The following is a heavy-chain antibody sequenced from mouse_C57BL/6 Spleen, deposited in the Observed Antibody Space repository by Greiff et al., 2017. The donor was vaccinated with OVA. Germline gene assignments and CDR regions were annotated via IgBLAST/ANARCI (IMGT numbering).Heavy chain of an antibody. V-gene: IGHV1-63*01. D-gene: IGHD3-3*01. CDR2: IYPGGGYT. CDR1: GYTFTNYW. Sequence: QVQLKQSGAELVRPGTSVKMSCKASGYTFTNYWIGWAKQRPGHGLEWIGDIYPGGGYTNYNEKFKGKATLTADKSSSTAYMQFSSLTSEDSAIYYCARRRDGYFDVWGTGTTVTVSS. CDR3: ARRRDGYFDV. J-gene: IGHJ1*03.